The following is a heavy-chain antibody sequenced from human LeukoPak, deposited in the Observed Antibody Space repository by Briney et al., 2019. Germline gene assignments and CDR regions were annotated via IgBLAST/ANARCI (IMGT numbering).Heavy chain of an antibody. CDR1: GFTFSSYA. J-gene: IGHJ4*02. CDR3: AKGDSGYGYFDY. V-gene: IGHV3-23*01. D-gene: IGHD5-12*01. CDR2: ISSTGGST. Sequence: GRSLRLSCAASGFTFSSYAMHWVRQAPGKGLEWVSTISSTGGSTFHADSVKGRFTISRDNSKNTLYLQMNSLRAEDTAVYYCAKGDSGYGYFDYWGQGTLVTVSS.